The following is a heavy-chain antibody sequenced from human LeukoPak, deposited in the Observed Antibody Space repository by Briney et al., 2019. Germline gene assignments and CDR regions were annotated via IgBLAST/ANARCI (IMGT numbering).Heavy chain of an antibody. CDR2: INQDGSEK. J-gene: IGHJ4*02. CDR1: GFTFSSYW. CDR3: AKTTVTTRGAHPYFDY. D-gene: IGHD4-17*01. V-gene: IGHV3-7*01. Sequence: GGSLTLSCAASGFTFSSYWMSWVRQAPGVGLEWVANINQDGSEKYYVDSVKGRFTISRDNAKNSLYLQMNSLRAEDTAVYYCAKTTVTTRGAHPYFDYWGQGTLVTVSS.